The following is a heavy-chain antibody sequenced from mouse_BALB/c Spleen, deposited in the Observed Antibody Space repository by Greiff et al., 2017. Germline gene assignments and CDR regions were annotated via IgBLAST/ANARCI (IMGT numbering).Heavy chain of an antibody. D-gene: IGHD2-5*01. CDR3: ARGSNLDY. CDR2: INSNGGST. Sequence: VQLKESGGGLVQPGGSLKLSCAASGFTFSSYGMSWVRQTPDKRLELVATINSNGGSTYYPDSVKGRFTISRDNAKNTLYLQMSSLKSEDTAMYYCARGSNLDYWGQGTTLTVSS. J-gene: IGHJ2*01. V-gene: IGHV5-6-3*01. CDR1: GFTFSSYG.